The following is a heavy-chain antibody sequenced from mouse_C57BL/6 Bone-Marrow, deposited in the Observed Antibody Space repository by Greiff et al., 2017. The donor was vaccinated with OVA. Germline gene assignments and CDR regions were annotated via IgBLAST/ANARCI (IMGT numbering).Heavy chain of an antibody. CDR2: IDPSGSYT. CDR3: ARSSESAWFAY. CDR1: GFTFTSYW. V-gene: IGHV1-59*01. J-gene: IGHJ3*01. Sequence: QVQLQQPGAELVRPGTSVKLSCKASGFTFTSYWMHWVQQTPGQGLEWIGVIDPSGSYTNYNQKFEGKATLTVDTSYSTDYVQLSSLTSEDSAVYYCARSSESAWFAYWGQGTLVTVSA.